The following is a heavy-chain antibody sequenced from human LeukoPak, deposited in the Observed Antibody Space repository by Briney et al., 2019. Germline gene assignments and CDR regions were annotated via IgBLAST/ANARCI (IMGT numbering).Heavy chain of an antibody. Sequence: SETLSLTCTVSGGSISSGGYYWSWIRQHPGRGLEWIGFIYYSGSTYYNPSLKSRVTISVDTSKNQFSLKLSSVTAADTAVYYCVRDRGRKYQLRYWYFDPWGRGTLVTVSP. V-gene: IGHV4-31*03. CDR1: GGSISSGGYY. CDR2: IYYSGST. D-gene: IGHD2-2*01. J-gene: IGHJ2*01. CDR3: VRDRGRKYQLRYWYFDP.